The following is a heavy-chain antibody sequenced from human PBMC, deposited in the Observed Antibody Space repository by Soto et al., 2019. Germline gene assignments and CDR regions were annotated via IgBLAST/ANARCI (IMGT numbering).Heavy chain of an antibody. D-gene: IGHD2-2*01. CDR2: ISGSGDGT. J-gene: IGHJ6*02. Sequence: EVQLLESGGGLVQPGGSLRLSCAASGFTLSSYVMSWVRQAPGKGLEWVSAISGSGDGTYYADSVKGRFTISRDNSKNTLFLQMDSLRAGDTAVYYCATRRDASYYYYGMDVWGQGTTVTVSS. V-gene: IGHV3-23*01. CDR1: GFTLSSYV. CDR3: ATRRDASYYYYGMDV.